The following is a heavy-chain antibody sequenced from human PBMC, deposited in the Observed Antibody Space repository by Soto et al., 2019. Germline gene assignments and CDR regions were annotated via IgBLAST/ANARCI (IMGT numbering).Heavy chain of an antibody. D-gene: IGHD6-6*01. CDR3: ARAEYSLSGSHDSYYSGMDV. V-gene: IGHV3-30-3*01. CDR1: GFTFDSYP. CDR2: VSYDGTKE. Sequence: QVQLVESGGGVVQPGRSLRLSCAVSGFTFDSYPMHWVRQAPGTGLEWVAVVSYDGTKEYYADSVKGRFTISRDNSKSTRPLQMTSLIADDTAVYSGARAEYSLSGSHDSYYSGMDVGAQGTTVTVSS. J-gene: IGHJ6*02.